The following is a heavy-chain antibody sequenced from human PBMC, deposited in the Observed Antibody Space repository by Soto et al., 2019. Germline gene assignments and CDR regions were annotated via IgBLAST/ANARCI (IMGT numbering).Heavy chain of an antibody. CDR2: LIHGGST. Sequence: PSETLSLTCAIYGASLGGFHWTWLRQAPGKGLEWIGELIHGGSTNYNPSLKSRVSFSLDTSKNQFSLHLMSVTAADTAVYYCARSPLGYDYVRQTWREVGDSFDIWGRETMVTVSS. J-gene: IGHJ3*02. CDR1: GASLGGFH. CDR3: ARSPLGYDYVRQTWREVGDSFDI. D-gene: IGHD3-16*01. V-gene: IGHV4-34*12.